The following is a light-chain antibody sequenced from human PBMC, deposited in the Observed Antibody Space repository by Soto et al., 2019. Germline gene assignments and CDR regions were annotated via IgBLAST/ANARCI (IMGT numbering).Light chain of an antibody. CDR2: GAS. V-gene: IGKV3-15*01. J-gene: IGKJ5*01. CDR3: QQYNNWLIT. Sequence: EIVMTQSPATLSVSPWERATLSCSASQRFSSNLAWYQQKPGQAPRLLIYGASTRATGIPARFSGSGSGTEFTLTISSLQSEDFAVYYCQQYNNWLITFGQGTRLEIK. CDR1: QRFSSN.